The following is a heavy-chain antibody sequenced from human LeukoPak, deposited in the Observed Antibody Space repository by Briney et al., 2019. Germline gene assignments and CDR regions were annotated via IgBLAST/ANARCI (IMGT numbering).Heavy chain of an antibody. CDR1: AYNFATYW. CDR2: IYPGDSDT. CDR3: ARNAIVGATKSYFDY. V-gene: IGHV5-51*01. J-gene: IGHJ4*02. D-gene: IGHD1-26*01. Sequence: GESLKISCKGSAYNFATYWIAWVRQMPGKGLECMGIIYPGDSDTRYSPSFQGQVTISADKSISTAYLQWSSLKASDTAIYYWARNAIVGATKSYFDYWGQGTLVTVSS.